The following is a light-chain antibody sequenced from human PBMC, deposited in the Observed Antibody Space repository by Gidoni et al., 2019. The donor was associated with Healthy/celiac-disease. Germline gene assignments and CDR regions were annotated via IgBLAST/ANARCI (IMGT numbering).Light chain of an antibody. Sequence: DIQMTKSPSSLSASVGDRVTITCQASQDISNYLNWYQQKPGKAPKLLIYDASNLETGVPSRFSGSGSWTDFTFTIRSLQPEDIETYYCQQYDNLPLTFGGGTKVEIK. CDR2: DAS. J-gene: IGKJ4*01. V-gene: IGKV1-33*01. CDR3: QQYDNLPLT. CDR1: QDISNY.